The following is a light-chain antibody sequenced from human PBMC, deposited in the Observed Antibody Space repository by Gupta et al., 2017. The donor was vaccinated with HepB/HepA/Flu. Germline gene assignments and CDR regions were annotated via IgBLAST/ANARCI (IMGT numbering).Light chain of an antibody. V-gene: IGLV7-43*01. Sequence: QPVVTQEPSLTVSPGGTVTLTCASSTGAVTSSYYPNWFQQKPGPAPRAVIYNTSNTHSWTPALFYGALRGATALTILAGVEAEDDDYLYCPHHYSDTLVFGGGTKLTVL. CDR3: PHHYSDTLV. CDR2: NTS. J-gene: IGLJ3*02. CDR1: TGAVTSSYY.